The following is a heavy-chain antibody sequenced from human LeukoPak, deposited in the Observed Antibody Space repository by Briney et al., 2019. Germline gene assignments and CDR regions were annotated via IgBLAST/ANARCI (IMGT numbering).Heavy chain of an antibody. CDR3: AKDTAMIVGWAFVI. J-gene: IGHJ3*02. D-gene: IGHD3-22*01. Sequence: PGGSLRLSCAASGFTFSDYGTHWVRQAPGKGLEWGAVISYDGSDKYYADSVKGRFTISRDNSKNTLYLQMNSLKAEDTAVYYCAKDTAMIVGWAFVIWGQGTMVTVSS. CDR2: ISYDGSDK. CDR1: GFTFSDYG. V-gene: IGHV3-30*18.